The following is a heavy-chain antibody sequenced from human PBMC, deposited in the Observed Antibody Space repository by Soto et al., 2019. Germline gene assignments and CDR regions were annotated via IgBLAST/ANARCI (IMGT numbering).Heavy chain of an antibody. CDR2: IIPIFGTA. Sequence: SVKVSCKASGVTFSSYAISWARQAPGQGLQWMGGIIPIFGTANYAQKFQGRVTITADESTSTAYMELSSLRSEDTAVYYCARAGYCGGDCYYYFDYWGQGTQVTVSS. D-gene: IGHD2-21*02. V-gene: IGHV1-69*13. J-gene: IGHJ4*02. CDR1: GVTFSSYA. CDR3: ARAGYCGGDCYYYFDY.